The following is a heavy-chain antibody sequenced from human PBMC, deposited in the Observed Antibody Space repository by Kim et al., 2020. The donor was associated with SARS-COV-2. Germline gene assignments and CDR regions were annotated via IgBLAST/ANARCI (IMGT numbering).Heavy chain of an antibody. V-gene: IGHV3-21*01. Sequence: SYLYYPDAAKGRFTISRDNAKVSLFRQMNSLRVEDTGVYYCARFEGYGMDVWGQGTTVTVSS. CDR3: ARFEGYGMDV. CDR2: SYL. D-gene: IGHD3-9*01. J-gene: IGHJ6*02.